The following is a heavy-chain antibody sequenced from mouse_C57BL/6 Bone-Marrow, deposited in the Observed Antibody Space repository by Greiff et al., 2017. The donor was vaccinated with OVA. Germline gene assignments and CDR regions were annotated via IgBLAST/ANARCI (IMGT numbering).Heavy chain of an antibody. CDR1: GFSFNTYA. CDR2: IRSKSNNYAT. J-gene: IGHJ3*01. CDR3: QGFAY. V-gene: IGHV10-1*01. Sequence: EVNVVESGGGLVQPKGSLKLSCAASGFSFNTYAMNWVRQAPGKGLEWVARIRSKSNNYATNYADSVKNRFTISTEHSESMLYLQMNTLKTEDTAMYFCQGFAYWGQGTLVTVSA.